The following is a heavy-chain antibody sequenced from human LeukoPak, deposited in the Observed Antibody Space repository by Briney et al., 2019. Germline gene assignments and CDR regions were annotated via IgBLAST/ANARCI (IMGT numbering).Heavy chain of an antibody. CDR2: ISAYNGNT. V-gene: IGHV1-18*01. CDR3: ARDMAARPGYYGMDV. CDR1: GYTFTSYG. Sequence: GASVKVSCKASGYTFTSYGISWVRQAPGQGLEWMGWISAYNGNTNYAQKLQGRVTMTTDTSTSTAYMELRSLRPDDTAVYYCARDMAARPGYYGMDVWGQGTTVTVSS. J-gene: IGHJ6*02. D-gene: IGHD6-6*01.